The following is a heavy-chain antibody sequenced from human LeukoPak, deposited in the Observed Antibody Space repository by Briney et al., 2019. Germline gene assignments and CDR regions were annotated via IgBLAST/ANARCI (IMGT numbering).Heavy chain of an antibody. V-gene: IGHV4-61*02. CDR1: GDSISSGDYY. Sequence: PSETLSLTCTVSGDSISSGDYYWRWIRQPAGKGLEWLGRISSSGSTNYNPSPKSRVTISVDTSKNQFSLKLSSVTAADTAVYFCARGPYSYDSSGAFDIWGQGTMVTVSS. CDR3: ARGPYSYDSSGAFDI. D-gene: IGHD3-22*01. J-gene: IGHJ3*02. CDR2: ISSSGST.